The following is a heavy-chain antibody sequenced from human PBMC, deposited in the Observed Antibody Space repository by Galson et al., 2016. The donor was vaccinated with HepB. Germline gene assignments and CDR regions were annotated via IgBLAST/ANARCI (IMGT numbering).Heavy chain of an antibody. CDR2: ISGSGGST. V-gene: IGHV3-23*01. D-gene: IGHD6-13*01. CDR3: ARVGIGSSWYFDY. J-gene: IGHJ4*02. Sequence: SLRLSCAASGFTFSSYAMSWVRQASGKGLEWVSAISGSGGSTYYADSVKGRFTISRDNSKNTLYLQMNSLRAEDTAVYYCARVGIGSSWYFDYWGQGTLVTVSS. CDR1: GFTFSSYA.